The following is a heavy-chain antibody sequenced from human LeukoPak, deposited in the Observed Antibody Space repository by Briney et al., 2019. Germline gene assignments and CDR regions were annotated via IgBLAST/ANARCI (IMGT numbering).Heavy chain of an antibody. Sequence: PPETLSLTCTVSGGSISSGGYYWSWIRQHPGKGLEWIGYIYYSGSTYYNPSLKSRVTISVDTSKNQFSLKLSSVTAADTAVYYCARSIVAYTVADIWGQGTMVTVSS. CDR3: ARSIVAYTVADI. V-gene: IGHV4-31*03. D-gene: IGHD5-12*01. CDR2: IYYSGST. J-gene: IGHJ3*02. CDR1: GGSISSGGYY.